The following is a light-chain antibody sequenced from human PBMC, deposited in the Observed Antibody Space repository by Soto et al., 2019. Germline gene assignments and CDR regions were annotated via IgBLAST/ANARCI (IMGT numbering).Light chain of an antibody. V-gene: IGLV1-40*01. J-gene: IGLJ3*02. CDR3: QSYDMNLRGWV. CDR2: GNS. CDR1: NIGAAYD. Sequence: QSVLAQPPSVSGAPGQRVTISCSNIGAAYDVHWYQQLPGTAPKLLIFGNSRRPSGVPDRFSGAKSGTSASLAITGLQAEDEADDYCQSYDMNLRGWVFGGGTKLTVL.